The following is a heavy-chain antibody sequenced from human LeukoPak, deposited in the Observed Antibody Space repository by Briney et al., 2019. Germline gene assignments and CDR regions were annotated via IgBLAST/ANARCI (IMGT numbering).Heavy chain of an antibody. CDR2: ISGSGGST. Sequence: PGVSLRLSCAASGFTFSSYAMSWVRQAPGKGLEWVSAISGSGGSTYYADSVKGRFTISRDNSKNTLYLQMNSLRAEDTAVYYCAKEEEGSSSWFTELDYWGQGTLVTVST. V-gene: IGHV3-23*01. CDR3: AKEEEGSSSWFTELDY. CDR1: GFTFSSYA. D-gene: IGHD6-13*01. J-gene: IGHJ4*02.